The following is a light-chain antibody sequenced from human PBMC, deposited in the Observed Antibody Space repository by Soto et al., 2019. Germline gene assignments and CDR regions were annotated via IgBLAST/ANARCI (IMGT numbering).Light chain of an antibody. CDR2: EVS. CDR1: TSDVGTYDY. CDR3: SSYVGVTSRV. Sequence: QSALTQPASVSGSPGQSITISCTGTTSDVGTYDYVSWYQHQPGKAPKVMIYEVSNRPSGVSDRFSGSKSGNTASLTISGHHAEEEAYYYCSSYVGVTSRVFGTGTKLTVL. J-gene: IGLJ1*01. V-gene: IGLV2-14*01.